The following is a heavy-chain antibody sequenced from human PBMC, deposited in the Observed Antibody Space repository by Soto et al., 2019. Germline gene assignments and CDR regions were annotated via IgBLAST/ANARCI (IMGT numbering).Heavy chain of an antibody. D-gene: IGHD1-1*01. J-gene: IGHJ4*02. Sequence: PSETLSLTCAVSGGSISSGGYSWSWIRQPPGKGLEWIGYIYHSGSTYYNPSLKSRVTISVDRSKNQFSLKLSSVTAADTAVYYCARARPSGAPYFDYWGQGTLVTVS. V-gene: IGHV4-30-2*01. CDR2: IYHSGST. CDR3: ARARPSGAPYFDY. CDR1: GGSISSGGYS.